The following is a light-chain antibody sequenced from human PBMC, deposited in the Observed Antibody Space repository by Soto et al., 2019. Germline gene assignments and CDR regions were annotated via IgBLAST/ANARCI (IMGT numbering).Light chain of an antibody. V-gene: IGKV3-20*01. J-gene: IGKJ1*01. CDR1: QNIRGNE. CDR3: QDYGTSAPWT. Sequence: EVVLTQSPGTLSLSPGERATLSCRASQNIRGNELAWYQQKPGQAPRLLIYRGSTRATGIPDRLSGRGSGTDFTLTISRREPDDYSVYYCQDYGTSAPWTFGQGTKVEIK. CDR2: RGS.